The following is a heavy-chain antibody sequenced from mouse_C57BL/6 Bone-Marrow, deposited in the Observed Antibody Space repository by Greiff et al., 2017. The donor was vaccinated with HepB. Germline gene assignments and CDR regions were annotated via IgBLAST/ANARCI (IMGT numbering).Heavy chain of an antibody. CDR2: IYPRSGNT. J-gene: IGHJ3*01. V-gene: IGHV1-81*01. Sequence: QVQLKQSGAELARPGASVKLSCKASGYTFTSYGISWVKQRTGQGLEWIGEIYPRSGNTYYNEKFKGKATLTADKSSSTAYMELRSLTSEDSAVYFCARRGLSIYYGYDGAGWGQGTLVTVSA. CDR3: ARRGLSIYYGYDGAG. D-gene: IGHD2-2*01. CDR1: GYTFTSYG.